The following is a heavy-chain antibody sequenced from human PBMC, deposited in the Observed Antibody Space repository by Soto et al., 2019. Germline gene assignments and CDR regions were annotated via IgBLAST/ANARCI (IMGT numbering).Heavy chain of an antibody. CDR1: GFTFSSYG. J-gene: IGHJ4*02. Sequence: GGSLRLSCAASGFTFSSYGMHWVRQAPGKGLEWVAVISYDGSNKYYADSVKGRFTISRDNSKNTLYLQMNSLRAEDTAVYYCAKDNVGYDFWSGYSTYFDYWGQG. V-gene: IGHV3-30*18. CDR2: ISYDGSNK. CDR3: AKDNVGYDFWSGYSTYFDY. D-gene: IGHD3-3*01.